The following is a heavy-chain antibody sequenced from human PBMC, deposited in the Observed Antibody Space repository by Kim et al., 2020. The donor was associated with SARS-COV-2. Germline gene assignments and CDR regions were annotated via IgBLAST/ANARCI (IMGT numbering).Heavy chain of an antibody. CDR3: ARRKWGAAGCDS. V-gene: IGHV4-61*01. CDR2: IHYSGST. J-gene: IGHJ4*02. CDR1: GGSVSSGSYF. Sequence: SETLSLTCNVSGGSVSSGSYFWSWIRQPPGKGLEWIVYIHYSGSTESNSSLKGRVAISLDTSMNQFSLKMNAVTAADSAVYFCARRKWGAAGCDSWGQGTLATVSS. D-gene: IGHD6-13*01.